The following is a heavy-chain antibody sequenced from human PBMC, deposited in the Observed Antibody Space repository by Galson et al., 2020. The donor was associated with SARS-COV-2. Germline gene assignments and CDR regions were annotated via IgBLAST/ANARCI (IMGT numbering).Heavy chain of an antibody. J-gene: IGHJ4*02. CDR1: GGSIRSYY. CDR3: ATSYRSVWYAFDY. D-gene: IGHD6-19*01. CDR2: IYYIGGT. Sequence: TSETLSLTCTVSGGSIRSYYWSWIRQSPGKGLEWIGYIYYIGGTNYNSSLNSRVSITVETSKNQIPLNLTPVTAADSAAYYCATSYRSVWYAFDYWGRGALVTVSS. V-gene: IGHV4-59*01.